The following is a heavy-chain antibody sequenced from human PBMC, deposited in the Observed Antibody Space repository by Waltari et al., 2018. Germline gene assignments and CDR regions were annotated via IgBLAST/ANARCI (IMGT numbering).Heavy chain of an antibody. J-gene: IGHJ4*02. V-gene: IGHV3-15*01. Sequence: EVQLVESGGGLVKPGGSLRLSCAASGFTFSNAWMSWVRHAPGKGLEWVGRIKSKTDGGTTDYAAPVKGRFTISRDDSKNTLYLQMNSLKTEDTAVYYCTTSGGLRRGFDYWGQGTLVTVSS. D-gene: IGHD6-19*01. CDR2: IKSKTDGGTT. CDR1: GFTFSNAW. CDR3: TTSGGLRRGFDY.